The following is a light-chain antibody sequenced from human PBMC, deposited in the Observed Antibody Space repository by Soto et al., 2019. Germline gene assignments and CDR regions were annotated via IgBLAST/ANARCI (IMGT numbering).Light chain of an antibody. J-gene: IGKJ1*01. V-gene: IGKV3-15*01. CDR2: GAS. CDR3: HQYDDWPPWT. CDR1: QSVSSH. Sequence: ETVMTQSLATLSVSPGERVTLSCRASQSVSSHLAWYQHKPGQSPRLLIYGASTRATGIPARFSGRGSGTEFTLTISSLQSEDSAVYYCHQYDDWPPWTFGQGTKVEVK.